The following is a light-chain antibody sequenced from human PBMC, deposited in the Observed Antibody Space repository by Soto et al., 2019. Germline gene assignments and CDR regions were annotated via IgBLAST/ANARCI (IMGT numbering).Light chain of an antibody. CDR2: GAS. CDR3: QQYGSSPLT. CDR1: QSVSSSY. V-gene: IGKV3-20*01. J-gene: IGKJ4*01. Sequence: EIVLTQSPGTLSLSPGERATLSCRASQSVSSSYLAWYQQKPGQAPRLLIYGASSRATGIPDRFSGSGSGTDFTHTISRLEPEDFAVYYCQQYGSSPLTFGGVTKVEIK.